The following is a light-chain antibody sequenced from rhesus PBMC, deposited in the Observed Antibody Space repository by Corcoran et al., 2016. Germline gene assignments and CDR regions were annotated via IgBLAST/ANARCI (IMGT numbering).Light chain of an antibody. Sequence: DIQMTQSPSSLSASVGDRVTITCRTSENVNNYLNWYQQKPGKAPKLLIYKASTLQSGVPSRFSGSGSGTDYTFNISSLQSEDVATYYCQHNYGTPFTFGPGTKLDIK. CDR1: ENVNNY. CDR3: QHNYGTPFT. J-gene: IGKJ3*01. CDR2: KAS. V-gene: IGKV1-74*01.